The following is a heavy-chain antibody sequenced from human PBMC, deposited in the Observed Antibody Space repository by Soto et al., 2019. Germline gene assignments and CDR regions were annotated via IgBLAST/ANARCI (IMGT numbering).Heavy chain of an antibody. Sequence: GGSLRLCCAASGFTFSRFSMTWVRQAPGKGLEWVANIKQDGSEKYYVDSVKGRFTISRDNAKNSLYLQMNSLRAEDTAVYYCASDNIVVVAARGDFECWGQGT. V-gene: IGHV3-7*04. CDR3: ASDNIVVVAARGDFEC. J-gene: IGHJ4*02. CDR1: GFTFSRFS. CDR2: IKQDGSEK. D-gene: IGHD2-15*01.